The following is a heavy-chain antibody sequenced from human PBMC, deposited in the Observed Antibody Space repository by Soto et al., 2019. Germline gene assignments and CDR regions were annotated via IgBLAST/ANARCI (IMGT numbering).Heavy chain of an antibody. CDR1: GDSVSSNSAT. CDR2: TYYRSKWYN. V-gene: IGHV6-1*01. CDR3: ANLEIFPSYFAP. D-gene: IGHD3-9*01. Sequence: SQTLSLTCAISGDSVSSNSATWHWIRQSPSRGLEWLGRTYYRSKWYNDYALSVKSRITINPDTSKNQFSLHLNSVTPEDTAVFYCANLEIFPSYFAPGGEETLVTVPS. J-gene: IGHJ4*02.